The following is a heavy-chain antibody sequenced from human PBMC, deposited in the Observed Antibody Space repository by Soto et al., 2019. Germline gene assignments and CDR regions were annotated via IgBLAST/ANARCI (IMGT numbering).Heavy chain of an antibody. D-gene: IGHD3-9*01. Sequence: SEILSHTCTVSNXSISRGGYYCSWIRQHPGKGLEWIGYIYYSGSTYYNPSLKSRVNISVDTSKNQFSLKLSSVTAADTAVYYCARAPILTGHDYWGQGTLVTVSS. V-gene: IGHV4-31*03. CDR3: ARAPILTGHDY. CDR2: IYYSGST. CDR1: NXSISRGGYY. J-gene: IGHJ4*02.